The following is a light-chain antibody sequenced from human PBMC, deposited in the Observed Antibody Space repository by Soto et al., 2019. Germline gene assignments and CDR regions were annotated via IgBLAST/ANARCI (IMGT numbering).Light chain of an antibody. CDR1: SGHSGYI. J-gene: IGLJ2*01. V-gene: IGLV4-60*03. CDR2: IEGTGSY. Sequence: QPVLTQSSSASASLGSSVKLTCTLSSGHSGYIIAWHQQQPGKAPRYLMKIEGTGSYNKGSGVPDRFSGSSSGADRYLTSSNLQSEDETDYYCETWDSNTRVFGGGTKLTVL. CDR3: ETWDSNTRV.